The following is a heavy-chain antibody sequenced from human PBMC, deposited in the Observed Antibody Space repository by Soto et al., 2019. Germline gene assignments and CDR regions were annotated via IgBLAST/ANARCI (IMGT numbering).Heavy chain of an antibody. D-gene: IGHD6-19*01. J-gene: IGHJ4*02. CDR3: GRANSSGSPIDS. CDR1: GGSVNSPNW. CDR2: MHNSGSS. Sequence: QVQLQQSGPGLVEPSGTLSLTCAVSGGSVNSPNWWNWVRQPPETGLEWIGEMHNSGSSNYNPSLKTRLTLSVDKSNNELSMNLNSVTAADTAIYYCGRANSSGSPIDSWGQGILVTVSS. V-gene: IGHV4-4*02.